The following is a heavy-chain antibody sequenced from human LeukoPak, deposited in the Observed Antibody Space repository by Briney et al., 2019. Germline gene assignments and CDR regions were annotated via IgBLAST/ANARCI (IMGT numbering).Heavy chain of an antibody. D-gene: IGHD5-18*01. J-gene: IGHJ4*02. V-gene: IGHV3-23*01. Sequence: GGSLRLSCAASGIAFSTYAMSWVRQAPGKGLEWVSVVSESGEITHYADSVKGRFTISRDNSKNTVYLQMNSLRAEDSAVYYCAKDTAQGYTYGTIEQDYWGQGTRVTVSS. CDR1: GIAFSTYA. CDR2: VSESGEIT. CDR3: AKDTAQGYTYGTIEQDY.